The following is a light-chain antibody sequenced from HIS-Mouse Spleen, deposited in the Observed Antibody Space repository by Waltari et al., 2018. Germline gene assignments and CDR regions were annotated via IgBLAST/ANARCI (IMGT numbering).Light chain of an antibody. CDR3: YSTDSSGNHRV. V-gene: IGLV3-10*01. CDR1: ALPKKY. CDR2: EDN. Sequence: SYELTQPPSVSVSPGQTARITCSGDALPKKYAYWYQQKLGQAPVLVIYEDNKRPSGIPERFYGSSSGTMATLTISGAQVEDEADYYCYSTDSSGNHRVFGGGTKLTVL. J-gene: IGLJ2*01.